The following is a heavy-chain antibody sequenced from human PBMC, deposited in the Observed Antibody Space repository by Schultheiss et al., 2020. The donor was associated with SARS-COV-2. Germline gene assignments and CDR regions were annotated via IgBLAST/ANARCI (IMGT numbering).Heavy chain of an antibody. D-gene: IGHD3-3*01. CDR1: GFTFSSYD. J-gene: IGHJ5*02. CDR3: ARDAFTIFGVVTVNWFDP. V-gene: IGHV3-13*05. Sequence: GGSLRLSCAASGFTFSSYDMHWVRQATGKGLEWVSAIGTAGDPYYPGSVKGRFTISRDNAKNSLYLQMNSLRVEDTAVYYCARDAFTIFGVVTVNWFDPWGQGTLVTVSS. CDR2: IGTAGDP.